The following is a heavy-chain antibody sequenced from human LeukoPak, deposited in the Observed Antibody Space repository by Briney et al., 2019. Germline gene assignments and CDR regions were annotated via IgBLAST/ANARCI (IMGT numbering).Heavy chain of an antibody. Sequence: RASVKVSCKASGYTFTGYYMHWVRQAPGQGLEWMGWINPNSGGTNYAQKFQGRVTMTRDTSISTAYMELSRLRSDDTAVYYCARRRWVRGPDVVNPFDYWGQGTLVTVSS. CDR3: ARRRWVRGPDVVNPFDY. V-gene: IGHV1-2*02. J-gene: IGHJ4*02. CDR1: GYTFTGYY. D-gene: IGHD5-12*01. CDR2: INPNSGGT.